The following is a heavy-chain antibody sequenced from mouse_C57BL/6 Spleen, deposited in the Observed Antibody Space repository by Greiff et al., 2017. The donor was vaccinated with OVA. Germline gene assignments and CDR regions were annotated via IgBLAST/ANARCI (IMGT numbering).Heavy chain of an antibody. D-gene: IGHD4-1*01. CDR1: GYTFTSYW. CDR2: IDPSDSYT. V-gene: IGHV1-59*01. CDR3: AREGRTGTESFAY. Sequence: QVQLQQPGAELVRPGTSVKLSCKASGYTFTSYWMHWVKQRPGQGLEWIGVIDPSDSYTNYNQKFKGKATLTVDTSSSTAYMQLSSLTSEDSAVYYCAREGRTGTESFAYWGQGTLVTVSA. J-gene: IGHJ3*01.